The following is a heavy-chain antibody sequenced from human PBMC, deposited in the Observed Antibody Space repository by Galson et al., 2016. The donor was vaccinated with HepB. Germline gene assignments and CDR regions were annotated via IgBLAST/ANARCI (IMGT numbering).Heavy chain of an antibody. Sequence: SLRLSCAASGFTFSISTLHWVRQAPGKGLEWVAMMSFDGSNRQYADFVKGRFTISRDNSKNTLYLQMSSLRPEDTALYFCARDGEVRGILTDAFDVWGQGTMVTVSS. V-gene: IGHV3-30*04. CDR1: GFTFSIST. CDR2: MSFDGSNR. D-gene: IGHD3-10*01. CDR3: ARDGEVRGILTDAFDV. J-gene: IGHJ3*01.